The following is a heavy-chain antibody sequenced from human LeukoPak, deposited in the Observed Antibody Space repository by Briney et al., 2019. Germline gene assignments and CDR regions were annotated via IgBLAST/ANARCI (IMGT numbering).Heavy chain of an antibody. J-gene: IGHJ4*02. V-gene: IGHV4-34*01. D-gene: IGHD2-2*01. CDR2: INHSGST. Sequence: SETLSLTCAVYGGSFSGYYWSWIRQPPGKGLEWIGEINHSGSTNYNPSLKSRVTISVDTSKNQFSLKLSSVTAADTAVYYCARANDIVVALGGQGTLVTVSS. CDR3: ARANDIVVAL. CDR1: GGSFSGYY.